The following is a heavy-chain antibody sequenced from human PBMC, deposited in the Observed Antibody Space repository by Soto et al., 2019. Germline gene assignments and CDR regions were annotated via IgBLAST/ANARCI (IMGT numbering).Heavy chain of an antibody. V-gene: IGHV3-48*01. CDR1: GVPFRSYS. CDR3: TRSAYMDV. CDR2: ISSGSGTI. D-gene: IGHD2-2*01. Sequence: GGSLGLACAASGVPFRSYSMNWVRQAPGKGLEWVSYISSGSGTIYYADSVKGRFTISRDNAKNSLYLQMDSLRAEDTAVYYATRSAYMDVWGTGTTVTVSS. J-gene: IGHJ6*03.